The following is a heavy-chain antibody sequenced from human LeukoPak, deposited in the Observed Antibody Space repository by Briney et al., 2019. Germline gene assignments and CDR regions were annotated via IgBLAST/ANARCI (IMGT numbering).Heavy chain of an antibody. CDR1: GFTFSTYW. D-gene: IGHD3-3*01. Sequence: GGSLRLSCAASGFTFSTYWMHWVRQAPGKGLVWVSLINSDGTSTSYADSVKGRFTISRDNAKNTLYLQMNSLRAEDAAVYYCARVRTYYDFWSGDHRGTYYFDYWGQGALVTVSS. V-gene: IGHV3-74*01. CDR2: INSDGTST. J-gene: IGHJ4*02. CDR3: ARVRTYYDFWSGDHRGTYYFDY.